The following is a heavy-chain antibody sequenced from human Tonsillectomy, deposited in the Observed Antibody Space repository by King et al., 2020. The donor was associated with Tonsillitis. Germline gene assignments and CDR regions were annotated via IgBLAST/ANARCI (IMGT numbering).Heavy chain of an antibody. CDR1: GYTFTGYY. J-gene: IGHJ6*02. D-gene: IGHD1-14*01. Sequence: QLVQSGAEVKKPGASVKVSCKASGYTFTGYYMHWVRQAPGQGLEWMGWIKPNSGGTNYAQKFQGRVTMTRDTSISTAYMELSRLRSDDTAVYYCARDAGAAPEEYGMDVWGQGTTVTVSS. CDR2: IKPNSGGT. V-gene: IGHV1-2*02. CDR3: ARDAGAAPEEYGMDV.